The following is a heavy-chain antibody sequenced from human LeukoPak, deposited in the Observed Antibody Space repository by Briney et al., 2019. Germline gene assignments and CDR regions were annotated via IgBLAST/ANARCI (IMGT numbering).Heavy chain of an antibody. CDR3: ASMDYDFAP. CDR1: GYTFTDYY. V-gene: IGHV1-2*02. Sequence: ASVKVSCKASGYTFTDYYILWLRQAPGQGLEWMGWINPNSGGTNYAQKFQGRVTMTRNTSISTAYMELSRLRSDDTAVYYCASMDYDFAPWGQGTLVTVSS. J-gene: IGHJ5*02. CDR2: INPNSGGT. D-gene: IGHD3-3*01.